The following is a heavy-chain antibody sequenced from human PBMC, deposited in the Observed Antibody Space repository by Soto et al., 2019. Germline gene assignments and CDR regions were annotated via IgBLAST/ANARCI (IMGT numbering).Heavy chain of an antibody. CDR3: AKIAVAWGEVGTPPTKGYYYGMDV. V-gene: IGHV3-23*01. D-gene: IGHD6-19*01. Sequence: PWGSLRLSCAASGFTFSSYAMSWVRQAPGKGLESVSAISGSVGSTYYADSVKGRFTISRDNSKNTLYLQMNSLRAEDTAVYYCAKIAVAWGEVGTPPTKGYYYGMDVWGQGTTVTVSS. J-gene: IGHJ6*02. CDR1: GFTFSSYA. CDR2: ISGSVGST.